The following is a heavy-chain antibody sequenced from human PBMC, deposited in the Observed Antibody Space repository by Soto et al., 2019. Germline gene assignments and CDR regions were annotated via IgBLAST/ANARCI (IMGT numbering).Heavy chain of an antibody. CDR1: GYTFTNYC. Sequence: GESLKIYCKGSGYTFTNYCIGWVRQMPGKGPEWMGILYPGDSDTKYNPSFQGQVTISADKYITTTYLQWSSLKASDTAIYYCAASIFYYCMEVWGQGTTVTVSS. V-gene: IGHV5-51*01. CDR3: AASIFYYCMEV. J-gene: IGHJ6*02. CDR2: LYPGDSDT.